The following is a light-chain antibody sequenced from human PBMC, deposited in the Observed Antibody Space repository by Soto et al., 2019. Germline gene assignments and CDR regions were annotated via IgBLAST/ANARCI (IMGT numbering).Light chain of an antibody. CDR2: AAS. Sequence: IQLTQSPSSLSASVGARAPITCRASQGISSYLAWYQQKPGKAPQLLIYAASSLQSGVPSRFSGSGSGTNFTLTISSLQPEDFATYYCQRLNNYPPTFGGGTKVDI. V-gene: IGKV1-9*01. J-gene: IGKJ4*01. CDR1: QGISSY. CDR3: QRLNNYPPT.